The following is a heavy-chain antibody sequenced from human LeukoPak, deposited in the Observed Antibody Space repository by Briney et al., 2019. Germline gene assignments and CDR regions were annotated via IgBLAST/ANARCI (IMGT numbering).Heavy chain of an antibody. CDR1: GGTFSSYA. D-gene: IGHD3-3*01. V-gene: IGHV1-69*05. J-gene: IGHJ5*02. Sequence: SVKVSCKASGGTFSSYAISWVRQAPGQGLEWMGGIIPIFGTANYAQKFQGRVTITTDESTSTAYMELSSLRSEDTAVYYCARGRGDFWSGYLNWFDPWGQGTLVTVSS. CDR2: IIPIFGTA. CDR3: ARGRGDFWSGYLNWFDP.